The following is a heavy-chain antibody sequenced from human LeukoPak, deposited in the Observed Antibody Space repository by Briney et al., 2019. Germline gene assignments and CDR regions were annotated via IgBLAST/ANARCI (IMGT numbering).Heavy chain of an antibody. CDR3: AKGKLGYYGSGSYHGYFDY. CDR1: GFTFSTYG. CDR2: ISYDGSNK. V-gene: IGHV3-30*18. Sequence: PGGSLRLSCAASGFTFSTYGMHWVRQAPGKGLEWVAVISYDGSNKYYADSVKGRFTISRDNSKNTLYLQMNSLRAEDTAVYFCAKGKLGYYGSGSYHGYFDYWGQGTLVTVSS. J-gene: IGHJ4*02. D-gene: IGHD3-10*01.